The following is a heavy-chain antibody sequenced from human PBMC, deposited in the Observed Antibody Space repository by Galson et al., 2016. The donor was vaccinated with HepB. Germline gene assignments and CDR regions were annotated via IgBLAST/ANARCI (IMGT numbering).Heavy chain of an antibody. D-gene: IGHD4-17*01. CDR1: GGSISRYY. CDR2: IYYTGST. V-gene: IGHV4-59*01. CDR3: ARNYAEGLSSYHYMDV. J-gene: IGHJ6*03. Sequence: SETLSLTCTVSGGSISRYYWSWVRQPPGKGLEWIGYIYYTGSTTYNPSLKSRVVISVDTSKNQFSLRLSSVTAADTAAYYCARNYAEGLSSYHYMDVWGRGAMVTVSS.